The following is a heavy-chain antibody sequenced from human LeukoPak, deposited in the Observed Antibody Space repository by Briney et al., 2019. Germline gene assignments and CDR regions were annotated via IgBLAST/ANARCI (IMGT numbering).Heavy chain of an antibody. CDR2: LTSSGGTT. Sequence: GGSLRLSCAASGFTFSSYAMSWVRQAPGRGLEWVSSLTSSGGTTYYADSVKGRFTISRDNSGSTLYLQTNSLRVEDTAVYYCAKPVAGSSLGAFDIWGQGTMVTVSS. V-gene: IGHV3-23*01. J-gene: IGHJ3*02. CDR1: GFTFSSYA. D-gene: IGHD6-19*01. CDR3: AKPVAGSSLGAFDI.